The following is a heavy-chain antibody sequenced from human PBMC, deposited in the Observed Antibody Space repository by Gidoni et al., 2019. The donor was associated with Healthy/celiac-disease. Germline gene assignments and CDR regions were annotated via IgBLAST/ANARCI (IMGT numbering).Heavy chain of an antibody. V-gene: IGHV4-61*02. CDR2: IYTSGST. CDR1: GASIRSGSYY. Sequence: QVQLQESGPGLVKPSQILSLTCTVSGASIRSGSYYWCWIRQPAGKGLEWIGRIYTSGSTNYNPSLKSRVTISVDTSKNQFSLKLSSVTAADTAVYYCAREDIVVVDDAFDIWGQGTMVTVSS. D-gene: IGHD2-15*01. J-gene: IGHJ3*02. CDR3: AREDIVVVDDAFDI.